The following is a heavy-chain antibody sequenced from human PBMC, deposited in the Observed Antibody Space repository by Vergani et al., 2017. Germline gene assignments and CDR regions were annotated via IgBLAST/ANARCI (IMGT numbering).Heavy chain of an antibody. V-gene: IGHV6-1*01. J-gene: IGHJ4*02. CDR2: TYYRSKWYN. CDR1: GDSVSSNSAA. CDR3: ARAAYYDSSGYFSHVPGPKSRGGSYYFDY. Sequence: QVQLQQSGPGLVKPSQTLSLTCAISGDSVSSNSAAWNWIRQSPSRGLEWLGRTYYRSKWYNDYAVSVKSRITINPDTSKNRFALQLNSVTPEDTAVDYCARAAYYDSSGYFSHVPGPKSRGGSYYFDYWGQGTLVTVSS. D-gene: IGHD3-22*01.